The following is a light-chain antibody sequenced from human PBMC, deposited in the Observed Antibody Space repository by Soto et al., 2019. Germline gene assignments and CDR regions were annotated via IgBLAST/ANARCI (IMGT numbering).Light chain of an antibody. CDR2: SAS. CDR1: QSVSSN. V-gene: IGKV3-15*01. J-gene: IGKJ5*01. Sequence: EIVMTQSPATLSVSPGERATLSCRASQSVSSNLAWYQQKPGQAPRLLIYSASRGATGFPARFSGSGSGTDFTLTISSLEPEDFAVYYCQQRSNWPLTFGQGTRLEIK. CDR3: QQRSNWPLT.